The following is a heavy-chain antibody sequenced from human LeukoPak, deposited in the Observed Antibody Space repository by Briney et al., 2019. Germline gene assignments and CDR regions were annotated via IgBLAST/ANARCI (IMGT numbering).Heavy chain of an antibody. Sequence: SETLSLTCTVSGGSISSYYWSWIRQPAGKGLEGIGRIYTSGSTNYNPSLKSRVTISVDTSKNQLSLKLSSVTAADTAVYYCARTTEGGYTYGYFYYYYMDVWGKGTTATISS. V-gene: IGHV4-4*07. CDR3: ARTTEGGYTYGYFYYYYMDV. J-gene: IGHJ6*03. CDR1: GGSISSYY. D-gene: IGHD5-18*01. CDR2: IYTSGST.